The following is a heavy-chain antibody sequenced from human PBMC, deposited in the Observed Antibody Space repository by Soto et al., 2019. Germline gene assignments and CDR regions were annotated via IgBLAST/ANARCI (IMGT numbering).Heavy chain of an antibody. CDR1: GFTFSSYW. Sequence: EVQLVESGGGLVQPGGSLRLSCAASGFTFSSYWMHWVRQAPGKGLVWVSRINSGGSSTSYADSVKGRFSISRDNAKNTLQPQMKSMRAEGTAVYYCARGGSLSWSFHLWGRGTLVTVSS. CDR3: ARGGSLSWSFHL. V-gene: IGHV3-74*01. D-gene: IGHD1-26*01. J-gene: IGHJ2*01. CDR2: INSGGSST.